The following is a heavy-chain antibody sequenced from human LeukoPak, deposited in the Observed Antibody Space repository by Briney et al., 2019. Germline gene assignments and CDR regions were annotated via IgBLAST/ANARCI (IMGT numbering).Heavy chain of an antibody. V-gene: IGHV1-69*13. Sequence: SVKVSCKASGGTFSSYAISWVRQAPGQGLEWMGGIIPIFGTANYAQKFQGRVTINVDESTSTAYMELSSLRSEDTAVYYCAGTGTRTYYYDSSGYYYDWGQGTLVTVSS. CDR1: GGTFSSYA. D-gene: IGHD3-22*01. J-gene: IGHJ4*02. CDR3: AGTGTRTYYYDSSGYYYD. CDR2: IIPIFGTA.